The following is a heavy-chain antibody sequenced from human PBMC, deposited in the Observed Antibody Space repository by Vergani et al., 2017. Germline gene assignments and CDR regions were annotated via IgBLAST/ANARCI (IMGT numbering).Heavy chain of an antibody. D-gene: IGHD5-24*01. Sequence: VQLQESGPGLLKPSETLSLTCSVSGASISSYFWSWIRQPAGKGLEWLGRVHTDGTDYYNPSLRTRVRLSADLSQSQFSLKMTSLTAADTAVYFCARDQWDDDGPRGWFAPWGQRILVTVSS. CDR3: ARDQWDDDGPRGWFAP. J-gene: IGHJ5*02. CDR2: VHTDGTD. CDR1: GASISSYF. V-gene: IGHV4-4*07.